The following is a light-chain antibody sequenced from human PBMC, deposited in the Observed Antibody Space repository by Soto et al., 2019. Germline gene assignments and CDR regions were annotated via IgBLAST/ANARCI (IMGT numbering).Light chain of an antibody. CDR1: SSDVGSYNL. CDR2: EVS. J-gene: IGLJ1*01. Sequence: QSALTQPASVSGSPGQSITISCTGTSSDVGSYNLVSWYQQHPGKAPKLMIYEVSKRPSGVSNRFSASKSGNTASLTISGLQAEDEADYYCCSYAGSSTSYVFGTGTKATVL. CDR3: CSYAGSSTSYV. V-gene: IGLV2-23*02.